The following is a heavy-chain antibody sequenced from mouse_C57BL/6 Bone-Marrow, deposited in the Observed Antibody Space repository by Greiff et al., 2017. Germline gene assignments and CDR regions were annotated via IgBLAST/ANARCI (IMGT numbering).Heavy chain of an antibody. CDR1: GYTFTSYW. CDR2: IHPNSGST. D-gene: IGHD2-4*01. V-gene: IGHV1-64*01. J-gene: IGHJ4*01. Sequence: QVQLQQPGAELVKPGASVKLSCKASGYTFTSYWMHWVKQRPGQGLEWIGMIHPNSGSTNYNEKFKSKATLTVDKSSSTAYMQLSSLTSEDSAVYYCARGIYYDYDGGYYYAMDYWGQGTSVTVSS. CDR3: ARGIYYDYDGGYYYAMDY.